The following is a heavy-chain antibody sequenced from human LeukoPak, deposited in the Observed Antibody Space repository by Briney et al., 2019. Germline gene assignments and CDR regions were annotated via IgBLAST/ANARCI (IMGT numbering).Heavy chain of an antibody. J-gene: IGHJ4*02. CDR2: ISGSGGST. D-gene: IGHD2-2*01. V-gene: IGHV3-23*01. CDR3: AKPPRLGYCSSTSCYLDY. CDR1: GFTFSSYA. Sequence: GGSLRLSCAASGFTFSSYAMSWVHQAPGKGLEWVSAISGSGGSTYYADSVKGRFTISRDNSKNTLYLQMNSLRAEDTAVYYCAKPPRLGYCSSTSCYLDYWGQGTLVTVSS.